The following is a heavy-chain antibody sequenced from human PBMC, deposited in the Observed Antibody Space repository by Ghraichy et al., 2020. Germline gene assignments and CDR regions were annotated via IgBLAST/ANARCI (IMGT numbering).Heavy chain of an antibody. CDR1: GFTFSSYA. V-gene: IGHV3-23*01. CDR3: AKVYDSSGYHFAYFDY. CDR2: ISGSGGST. Sequence: LSLTCVASGFTFSSYAMSWVRQAPGKGLEWVSAISGSGGSTYYADSVKGRFTISRDNSKNTLYLQMNSLRAEDTAVYYCAKVYDSSGYHFAYFDYWGQGTLVTVSS. D-gene: IGHD3-22*01. J-gene: IGHJ4*02.